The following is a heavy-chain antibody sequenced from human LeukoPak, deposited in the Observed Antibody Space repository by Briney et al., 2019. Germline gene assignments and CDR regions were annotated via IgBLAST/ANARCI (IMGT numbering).Heavy chain of an antibody. V-gene: IGHV3-23*01. CDR3: AKADIVATINNFDY. D-gene: IGHD5-12*01. J-gene: IGHJ4*02. Sequence: SGGSLRLSCAASGFTFNNFAMSWVRQAPEKGLEWVSGISGSGDSTYYVDSAKGRFTISRDNSKKTLYLQMNSLRAEDTAVYYCAKADIVATINNFDYWGQGTLVTVSS. CDR2: ISGSGDST. CDR1: GFTFNNFA.